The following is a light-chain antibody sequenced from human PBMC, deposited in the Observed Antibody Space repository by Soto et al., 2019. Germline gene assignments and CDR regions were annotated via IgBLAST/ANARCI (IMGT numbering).Light chain of an antibody. J-gene: IGLJ1*01. CDR1: SSDVGSYNV. Sequence: QSALTQPASVSGSPGQSITISCTGTSSDVGSYNVFSWYQHHPGRAPKLMIYDVTKRPSGVSNRFSGSKSGNTASLPISGLQAEDEADYYCCSYAGSSTYVFGTGTKLTVL. CDR3: CSYAGSSTYV. CDR2: DVT. V-gene: IGLV2-23*02.